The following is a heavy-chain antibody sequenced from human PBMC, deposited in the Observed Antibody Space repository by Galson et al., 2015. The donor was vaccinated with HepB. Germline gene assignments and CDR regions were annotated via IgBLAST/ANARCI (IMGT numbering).Heavy chain of an antibody. CDR3: ARVHTKGYFQH. V-gene: IGHV3-66*02. J-gene: IGHJ1*01. CDR1: GFTVSSNY. D-gene: IGHD3-3*01. Sequence: SLRLSCAASGFTVSSNYMSWVRQAPGKGLEWVSVIYSGGSTYYADSVKGRFTISRDNSKNTLYLQMNSLRAEDTAVYYCARVHTKGYFQHWGQGTLVTVSS. CDR2: IYSGGST.